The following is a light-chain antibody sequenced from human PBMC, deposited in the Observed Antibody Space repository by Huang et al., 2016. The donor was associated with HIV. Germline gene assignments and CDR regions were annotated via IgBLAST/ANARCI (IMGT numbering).Light chain of an antibody. CDR1: QSISSY. V-gene: IGKV1-39*01. CDR2: AAS. CDR3: QQSYSTQFT. J-gene: IGKJ3*01. Sequence: DIQMTQSPSSLSASVGDRVTITCRASQSISSYLNWYQQKPGKAPKLLIYAASSLQSGGPSRFSGSGSGTDFTLTISSLQPEDFATYYCQQSYSTQFTFGPGTKVDIK.